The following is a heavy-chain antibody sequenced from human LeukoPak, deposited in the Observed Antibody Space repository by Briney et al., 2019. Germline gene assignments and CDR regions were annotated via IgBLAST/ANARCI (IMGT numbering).Heavy chain of an antibody. CDR2: INPSGVNT. D-gene: IGHD2/OR15-2a*01. J-gene: IGHJ6*03. CDR3: ARDPSTVHGFYHYYMDV. Sequence: ASVKISCKASGSTFSNYYIHWVRQAPGQGLEWMGVINPSGVNTGYAQKFRGRLTMTRDTSTSTVYMDLRSLRSEDTAVYYCARDPSTVHGFYHYYMDVWGKGTTVTVSS. CDR1: GSTFSNYY. V-gene: IGHV1-46*01.